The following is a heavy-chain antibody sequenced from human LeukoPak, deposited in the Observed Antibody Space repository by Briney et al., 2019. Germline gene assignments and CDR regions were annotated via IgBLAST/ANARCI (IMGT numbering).Heavy chain of an antibody. CDR1: GFTFSSYS. Sequence: SGGSLRLYCAASGFTFSSYSMNWDPQAPGHGLEWVSSISSSSSYIYYAVSGKGRFTISRNNAKSSLYLQKNSLRAEGTAVYYCAREPRALMAARTFVYWGEGTLVTVSS. D-gene: IGHD6-6*01. V-gene: IGHV3-21*01. CDR3: AREPRALMAARTFVY. CDR2: ISSSSSYI. J-gene: IGHJ4*02.